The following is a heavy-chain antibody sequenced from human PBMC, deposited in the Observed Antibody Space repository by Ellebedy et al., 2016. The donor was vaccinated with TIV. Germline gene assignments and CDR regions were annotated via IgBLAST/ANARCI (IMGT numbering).Heavy chain of an antibody. J-gene: IGHJ6*02. V-gene: IGHV1-69*06. CDR2: IIPIFGTA. Sequence: SVKVSXXASGGTFSSYAISWVRQAPGQGLEWMGGIIPIFGTANYAQKFQGRVTITADKSTSTAYMELSSLRSEDTAVYYCARGGRELRFLEWLSSGTGGMDVWGQGTTVTVSS. CDR3: ARGGRELRFLEWLSSGTGGMDV. D-gene: IGHD3-3*01. CDR1: GGTFSSYA.